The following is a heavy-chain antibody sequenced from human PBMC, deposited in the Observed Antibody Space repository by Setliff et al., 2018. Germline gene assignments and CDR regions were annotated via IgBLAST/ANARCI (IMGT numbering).Heavy chain of an antibody. V-gene: IGHV1-24*01. CDR3: ARVRTPGAYDFWSGYYTDEYYYYMDV. J-gene: IGHJ6*03. Sequence: ASVKVSCKVSGYTLTELSMHWVRQAPGKGLEWMGGFDPEDGETIYAQKLQGRVTMTTDTSTSTAYMELRSLRSDDTAVYYCARVRTPGAYDFWSGYYTDEYYYYMDVWGKGTTVTVSS. D-gene: IGHD3-3*01. CDR1: GYTLTELS. CDR2: FDPEDGET.